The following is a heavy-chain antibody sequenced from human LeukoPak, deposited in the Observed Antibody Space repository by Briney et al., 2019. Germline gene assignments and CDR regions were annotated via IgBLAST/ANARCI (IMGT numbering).Heavy chain of an antibody. V-gene: IGHV1-24*01. J-gene: IGHJ4*02. CDR1: GYTLSEIS. Sequence: ASVKVSCKVSGYTLSEISMYWVRQAPGKGLEWMGGIDREDGQTIYAQKFQGRVTMTEDTATDPAYKEVSRLSSEDTAFYYCATVGYSYGAFDYWGQGTLVTVSS. D-gene: IGHD5-18*01. CDR3: ATVGYSYGAFDY. CDR2: IDREDGQT.